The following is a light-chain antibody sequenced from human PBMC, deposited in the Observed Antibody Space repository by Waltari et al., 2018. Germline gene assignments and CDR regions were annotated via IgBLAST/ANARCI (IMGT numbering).Light chain of an antibody. Sequence: SVLYSSSDKEALACDQRKTEQPPKLLIYWASIRGTGGPDRCGGSGSVTEFTLTICALHAEDVAVYYCEQYYSTPLTFGQGTKLKIK. CDR2: WAS. CDR1: SVLYSSSDKEA. CDR3: EQYYSTPLT. V-gene: IGKV4-1*01. J-gene: IGKJ2*01.